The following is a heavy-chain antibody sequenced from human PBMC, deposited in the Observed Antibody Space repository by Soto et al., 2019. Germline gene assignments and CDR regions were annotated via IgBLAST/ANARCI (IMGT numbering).Heavy chain of an antibody. J-gene: IGHJ4*02. CDR2: IYYSGST. CDR3: ARVEQLVGVFDY. V-gene: IGHV4-59*01. CDR1: GGSISSYY. D-gene: IGHD6-13*01. Sequence: QVQLQESGPGLVKPSETLSLTCTVSGGSISSYYWSWIRQPPGKGLEWIGYIYYSGSTNYNPSLKRRVTISVDTSKTQCSLKLSSVTAADTAVYYCARVEQLVGVFDYWGQGTLVTVSS.